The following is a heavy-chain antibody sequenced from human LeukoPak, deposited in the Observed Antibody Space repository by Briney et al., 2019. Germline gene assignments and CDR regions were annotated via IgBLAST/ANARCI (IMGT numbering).Heavy chain of an antibody. CDR3: ARDSYYGSGTPKGWFDP. D-gene: IGHD3-10*01. CDR1: GGSISSYY. Sequence: SQTLSLTCTVSGGSISSYYWSWIRQPAGKGLEWIGRIYTSGSTNYNPSLKSRVTISVDTSKNQFSLKLSSVTAADTAVYYCARDSYYGSGTPKGWFDPWGQGTLVTVSS. J-gene: IGHJ5*02. CDR2: IYTSGST. V-gene: IGHV4-4*07.